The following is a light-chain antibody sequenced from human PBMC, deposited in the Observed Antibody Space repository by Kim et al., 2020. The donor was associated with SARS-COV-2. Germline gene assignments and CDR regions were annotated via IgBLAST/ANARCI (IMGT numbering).Light chain of an antibody. CDR3: QQLHDSPFT. CDR2: DAS. CDR1: QGVDSA. J-gene: IGKJ4*01. Sequence: ASVEDRVTITCRASQGVDSALAWYQQRPGKPPELLIFDASSLRSGVPSRFSGSESGTDFTLAISSLQPEDSATYFCQQLHDSPFTFGGGTKVDIK. V-gene: IGKV1D-13*01.